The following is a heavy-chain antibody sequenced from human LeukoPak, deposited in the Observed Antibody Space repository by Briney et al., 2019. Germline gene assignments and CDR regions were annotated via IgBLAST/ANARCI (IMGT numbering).Heavy chain of an antibody. V-gene: IGHV4-59*01. J-gene: IGHJ5*02. CDR3: ARDIYGSGHGWFDV. Sequence: SETLSLTCTVSGGSISSYHWIWIRQPPGKGLEWMGYIHYTGSTNYNPSLKSRVTISVDTSKRQLSLMLRSVTAADTAVYYCARDIYGSGHGWFDVWGQGTLVTVSS. D-gene: IGHD3-10*01. CDR2: IHYTGST. CDR1: GGSISSYH.